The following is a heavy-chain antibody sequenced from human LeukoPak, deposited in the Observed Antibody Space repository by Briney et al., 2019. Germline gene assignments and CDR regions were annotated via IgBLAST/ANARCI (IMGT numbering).Heavy chain of an antibody. V-gene: IGHV4-4*07. D-gene: IGHD6-19*01. Sequence: PSETLSLTCSVSGGSISSYYWSWIRQPAGKGLEWIGRIYTIGSTNYNPSLKSRVTMSVDTSKNQFSLKLSSVTAADTAVYYCARGGSGWYGNYFDYWGQGTLVTVSS. CDR3: ARGGSGWYGNYFDY. CDR2: IYTIGST. CDR1: GGSISSYY. J-gene: IGHJ4*02.